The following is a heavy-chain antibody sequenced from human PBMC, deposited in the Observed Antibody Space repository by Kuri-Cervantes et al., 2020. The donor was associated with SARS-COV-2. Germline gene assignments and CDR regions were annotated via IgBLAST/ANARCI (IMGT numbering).Heavy chain of an antibody. Sequence: SVKVSCKASGGTFSSCAISWVRQAPGQGLEWMGGIIPIFGTANYAQKFQGRVTITTDESTSTAYMELSSLRSEDTAVYYCARGMDIVVVPAAIEGGGWYYYMDVWGKGTTVTVSS. V-gene: IGHV1-69*05. D-gene: IGHD2-2*02. J-gene: IGHJ6*03. CDR1: GGTFSSCA. CDR2: IIPIFGTA. CDR3: ARGMDIVVVPAAIEGGGWYYYMDV.